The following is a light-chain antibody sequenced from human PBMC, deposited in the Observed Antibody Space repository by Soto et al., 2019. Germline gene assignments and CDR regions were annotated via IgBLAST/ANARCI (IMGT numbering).Light chain of an antibody. CDR1: QSISSN. Sequence: EIVLTQSPGTLSLSPGERATLSCRASQSISSNLAWYQQKPGQAPRLLIYSASRGATGFPARFSGSGSGTDFTLTISRLEPEDFAVYYCQQYGSSPPVWTFGQGTKVDIK. V-gene: IGKV3-20*01. J-gene: IGKJ1*01. CDR3: QQYGSSPPVWT. CDR2: SAS.